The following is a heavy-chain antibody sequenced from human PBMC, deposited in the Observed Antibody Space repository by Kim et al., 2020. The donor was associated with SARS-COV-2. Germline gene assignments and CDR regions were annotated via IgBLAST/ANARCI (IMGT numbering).Heavy chain of an antibody. CDR3: AREVGSSSIRSYWFDP. CDR2: IYYSGST. CDR1: GGSISSYY. Sequence: SETLSLTCTVSGGSISSYYWSWIRQPPGKGLEWIGYIYYSGSTNYNPSLKSRVTISVDTSKNQFSLKLSSVTAADTAVYYCAREVGSSSIRSYWFDPWGQGTLVTVSS. V-gene: IGHV4-59*01. J-gene: IGHJ5*02. D-gene: IGHD6-6*01.